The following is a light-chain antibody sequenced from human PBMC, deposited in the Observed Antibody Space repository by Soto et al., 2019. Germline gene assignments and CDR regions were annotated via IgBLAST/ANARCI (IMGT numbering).Light chain of an antibody. Sequence: EIVITQSPVTLSVSTGERATLSCRASQSVSNNYLAWYQQNPGQAPRLLIYGASSRATGIPDRFSGSGSGTDFTLTISRLEPEDFAVYYCQQYGSSPWTFGQGTKVDIK. CDR2: GAS. CDR1: QSVSNNY. J-gene: IGKJ1*01. CDR3: QQYGSSPWT. V-gene: IGKV3-20*01.